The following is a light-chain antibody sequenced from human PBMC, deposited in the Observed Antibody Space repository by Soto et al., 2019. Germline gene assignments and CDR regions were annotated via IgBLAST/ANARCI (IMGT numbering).Light chain of an antibody. V-gene: IGLV1-44*01. J-gene: IGLJ2*01. CDR2: NNY. CDR3: AAWDDSLNGHVV. CDR1: SSNIGRNT. Sequence: QAVVTQPPSASGTPGQRVTISCAGSSSNIGRNTVNWYHQLPGAAPKLLIYNNYQRPSGVPDRFSGSKSGTSASLAISGLQSEDEAEYYCAAWDDSLNGHVVFGGGTKLTVL.